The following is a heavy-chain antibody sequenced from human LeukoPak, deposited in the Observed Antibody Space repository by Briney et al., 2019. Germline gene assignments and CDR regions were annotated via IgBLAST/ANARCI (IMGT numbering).Heavy chain of an antibody. V-gene: IGHV1-69*06. D-gene: IGHD2-2*01. Sequence: ASVKVSCKASGYTFTSYGISWVRQAPGQGLEWMGGIIPIFGTANYAQKFQGRVTITADKSTSTAYMELSSLRSEDTAVYYCARGRPSGPAAMDYYYMDVWGKGTTVTVSS. CDR3: ARGRPSGPAAMDYYYMDV. J-gene: IGHJ6*03. CDR2: IIPIFGTA. CDR1: GYTFTSYG.